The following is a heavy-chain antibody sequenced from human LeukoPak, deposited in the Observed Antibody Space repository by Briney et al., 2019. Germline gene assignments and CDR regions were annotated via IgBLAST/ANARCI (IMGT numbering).Heavy chain of an antibody. CDR1: GFTFSTFA. J-gene: IGHJ4*02. V-gene: IGHV3-23*01. Sequence: GGSLRLSCEASGFTFSTFAMIWVRQPPGKGLEWVSGIFPSGGEIHYADSVRGRFTISRDNSKSTLSLQMNSLRAEDTAIYYCATYRQVLLPFESWGQGTLVTVSS. D-gene: IGHD2-8*02. CDR2: IFPSGGEI. CDR3: ATYRQVLLPFES.